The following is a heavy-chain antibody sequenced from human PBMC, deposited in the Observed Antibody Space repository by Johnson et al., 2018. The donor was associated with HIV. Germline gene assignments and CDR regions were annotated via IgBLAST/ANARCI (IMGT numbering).Heavy chain of an antibody. J-gene: IGHJ3*02. CDR1: GFTFSSYW. Sequence: VQLVESGGGLVQPGGSLRLSCAASGFTFSSYWMSWVRQAPGKGLEWVANIKQDGSEKYYVDSVKGRFTISRDNAKNSLYLQMNSLRAEDTAVYYCARGPSAYCGGDCPGGAFGNWGKGTMVTVSS. CDR2: IKQDGSEK. V-gene: IGHV3-7*01. CDR3: ARGPSAYCGGDCPGGAFGN. D-gene: IGHD2-21*02.